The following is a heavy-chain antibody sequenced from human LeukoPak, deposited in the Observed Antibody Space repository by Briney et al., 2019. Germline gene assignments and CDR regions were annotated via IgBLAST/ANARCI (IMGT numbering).Heavy chain of an antibody. V-gene: IGHV4-38-2*02. Sequence: PSETLSLTCTVSGYTISSGYYWGWIRQSPGKGLEWIGSIYHSGSTYYNPSLKSRVTISVDTSKNHFSLKLNSVTAADTAVYYCARVPGFSSGWYFIDYWGQGTLVTVSS. CDR2: IYHSGST. J-gene: IGHJ4*02. CDR3: ARVPGFSSGWYFIDY. D-gene: IGHD6-19*01. CDR1: GYTISSGYY.